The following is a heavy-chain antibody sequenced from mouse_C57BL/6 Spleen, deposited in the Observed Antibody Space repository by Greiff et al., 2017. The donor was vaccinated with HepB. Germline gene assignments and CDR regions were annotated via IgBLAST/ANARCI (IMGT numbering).Heavy chain of an antibody. V-gene: IGHV1-82*01. CDR3: ARWNTTVVGHNY. CDR1: GYAFSSSW. CDR2: IYPGDGDT. Sequence: VQLKESGPELVKPGASVKISCKASGYAFSSSWMNWVKQRPGKGLEWIGRIYPGDGDTNYNGKFKGKATLTADKSSSTAYMQLRSLTSEDSAVYFCARWNTTVVGHNYWGQGPSVTVSS. J-gene: IGHJ4*01. D-gene: IGHD1-1*01.